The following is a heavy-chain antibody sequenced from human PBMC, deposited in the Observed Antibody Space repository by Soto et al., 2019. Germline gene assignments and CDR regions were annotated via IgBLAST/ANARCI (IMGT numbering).Heavy chain of an antibody. V-gene: IGHV4-39*01. CDR1: GGSISSSSYY. CDR3: ARSRRIAAAVDWFDP. J-gene: IGHJ5*02. D-gene: IGHD6-13*01. CDR2: IYYSGST. Sequence: QLQLQESGPGLVKPSETLSLTCTVSGGSISSSSYYWGWIRQPPGKGLEWIGSIYYSGSTYYNPSLKSRVTISVDTSTNQFSLKLSSVTAADTAVYYCARSRRIAAAVDWFDPWGQGTLVTVSS.